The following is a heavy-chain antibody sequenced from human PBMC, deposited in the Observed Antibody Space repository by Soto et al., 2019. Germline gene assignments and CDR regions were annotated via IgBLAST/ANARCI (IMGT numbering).Heavy chain of an antibody. CDR3: ARDLGIAAAGLDAFDI. D-gene: IGHD6-13*01. V-gene: IGHV4-31*03. CDR2: IYYSGST. CDR1: GGSISSGGYY. Sequence: SETLSLTCTVSGGSISSGGYYWSWIRQHPGKGLEWIGYIYYSGSTYYNPSLKSRVTISVDTSKNKFSLKLSSVTAADTAVYYCARDLGIAAAGLDAFDIWGQGTMVTVSS. J-gene: IGHJ3*02.